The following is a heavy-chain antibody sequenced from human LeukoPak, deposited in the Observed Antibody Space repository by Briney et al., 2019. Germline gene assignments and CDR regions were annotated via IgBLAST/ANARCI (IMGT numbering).Heavy chain of an antibody. CDR1: GFTFNTCA. V-gene: IGHV3-23*01. Sequence: GGSLRLSCEASGFTFNTCAMSWVRQAPGKGLEWVSAISESGSGTYYADSVKGRLTISRDNSKNTLYLQMNSLRVDDTAPYYCAKGVFGVNRAFDYWGQGTLVTVSS. CDR3: AKGVFGVNRAFDY. CDR2: ISESGSGT. D-gene: IGHD3-3*01. J-gene: IGHJ4*02.